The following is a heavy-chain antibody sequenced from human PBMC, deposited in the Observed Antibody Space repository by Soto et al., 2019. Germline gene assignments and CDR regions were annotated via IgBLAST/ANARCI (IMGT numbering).Heavy chain of an antibody. D-gene: IGHD3-22*01. V-gene: IGHV3-64D*06. Sequence: GGSLRLSCSASGFTFSSYARHRVRQAPGKGLEYVSSISTNGGSTHYADSVKGRFTISRDNSKNTQYLQMSSLRADDTAVDDCLNGEYYYDSSCYYPFAYWGQGT. CDR2: ISTNGGST. J-gene: IGHJ4*02. CDR3: LNGEYYYDSSCYYPFAY. CDR1: GFTFSSYA.